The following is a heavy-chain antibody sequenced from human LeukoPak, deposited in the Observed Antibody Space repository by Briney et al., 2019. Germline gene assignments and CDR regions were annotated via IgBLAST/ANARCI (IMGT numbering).Heavy chain of an antibody. CDR1: GGSFSDYY. D-gene: IGHD3-10*01. CDR2: INHSGST. V-gene: IGHV4-34*01. Sequence: PSETLSLTCAVYGGSFSDYYWSWIRQPPGKGLEWIGEINHSGSTNYNPSLKSRVTISVDTSKNQFSLKLSSVTAADTAVYYCARDPPILLWFGEGRFDPWGQGTLVTVSS. CDR3: ARDPPILLWFGEGRFDP. J-gene: IGHJ5*02.